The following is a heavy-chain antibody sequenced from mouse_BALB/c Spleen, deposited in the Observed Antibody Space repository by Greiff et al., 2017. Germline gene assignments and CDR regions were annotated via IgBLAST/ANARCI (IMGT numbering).Heavy chain of an antibody. Sequence: VQLQQSGAELVRSGASVKLSCTASGFNIKDYYMHWVKQRPEQGLEWIGWIDPENGDTEYAPKFEGKATMTADTSSNTAYLQLSSLTSEDTAVYYCNAGDGNVPDYWGQGTPRTVSS. D-gene: IGHD2-1*01. CDR3: NAGDGNVPDY. J-gene: IGHJ2*01. CDR2: IDPENGDT. V-gene: IGHV14-4*02. CDR1: GFNIKDYY.